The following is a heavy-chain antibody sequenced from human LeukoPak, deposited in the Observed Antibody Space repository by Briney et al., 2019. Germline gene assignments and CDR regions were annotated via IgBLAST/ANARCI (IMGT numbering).Heavy chain of an antibody. CDR1: GGSISSSSYY. J-gene: IGHJ4*02. CDR3: ARVTGYMIEDYFDY. CDR2: IYYSGST. V-gene: IGHV4-61*01. D-gene: IGHD3-22*01. Sequence: SETLSLTCTVSGGSISSSSYYWSWIRQPPGKGLEWIGYIYYSGSTNYNPSLKSRVTISVDTSKNQFSLKLRSVTAADTAVYYCARVTGYMIEDYFDYWGQGTLVTVSS.